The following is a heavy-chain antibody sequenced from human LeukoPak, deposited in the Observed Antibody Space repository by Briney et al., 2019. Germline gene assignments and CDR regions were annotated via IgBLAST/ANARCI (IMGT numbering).Heavy chain of an antibody. J-gene: IGHJ6*03. CDR2: ISGSGGST. CDR1: GFTFSSYA. Sequence: GGSLRLSCAASGFTFSSYAMSWVRQAPGKGLQWVSAISGSGGSTYYADSVKGRFTISRDNSKNTLYLQMNSLRAEDTAVYYCAKAAYNSQYYYYYYYMDVWGKGTTVTVSS. V-gene: IGHV3-23*01. D-gene: IGHD1-20*01. CDR3: AKAAYNSQYYYYYYYMDV.